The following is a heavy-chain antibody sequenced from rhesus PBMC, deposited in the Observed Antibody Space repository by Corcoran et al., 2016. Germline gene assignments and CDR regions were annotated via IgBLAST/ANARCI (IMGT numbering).Heavy chain of an antibody. CDR1: GGSISSYYN. CDR3: ARQGYTDHLGGLDS. CDR2: VYSITGMT. V-gene: IGHV4-143*01. J-gene: IGHJ6*01. D-gene: IGHD2-39*02. Sequence: QVQLQESGPGLVKPSETLSLTCTVSGGSISSYYNWNWIRPSPGKGLEWIGGVYSITGMTNQKPSLKSRVTISKDTAKNQFFLRLTSVTAADTAVYYCARQGYTDHLGGLDSWGQGVVVTVSS.